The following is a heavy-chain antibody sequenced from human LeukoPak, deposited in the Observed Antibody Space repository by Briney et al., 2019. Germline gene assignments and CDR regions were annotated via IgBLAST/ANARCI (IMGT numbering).Heavy chain of an antibody. CDR3: ARDPLNYYMDV. J-gene: IGHJ6*03. V-gene: IGHV1-2*02. Sequence: GASVKVSCKASGGTFSSYAISWVRQAPGQGLEWMGWINPNSGGTNYAQKFQGRVTMTRDTSISTAYMELSRLRPDDTAVYYCARDPLNYYMDVWGKGTTVTVSS. D-gene: IGHD3-16*01. CDR2: INPNSGGT. CDR1: GGTFSSYA.